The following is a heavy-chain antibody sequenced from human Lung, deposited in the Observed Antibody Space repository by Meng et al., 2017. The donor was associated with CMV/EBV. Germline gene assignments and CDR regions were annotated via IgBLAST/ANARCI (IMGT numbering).Heavy chain of an antibody. CDR3: AGLIVGNGGRGN. Sequence: SETLSLTCIVSGGVVSSANYHWNWIRQTPGKGLEWIGQTWPGRGTNYNPSLESRLAISLDTSKNQFTLQLSSVTPADTAVYYCAGLIVGNGGRGNWGQGTLVTVSS. CDR2: TWPGRGT. J-gene: IGHJ4*02. V-gene: IGHV4-61*01. D-gene: IGHD1-26*01. CDR1: GGVVSSANYH.